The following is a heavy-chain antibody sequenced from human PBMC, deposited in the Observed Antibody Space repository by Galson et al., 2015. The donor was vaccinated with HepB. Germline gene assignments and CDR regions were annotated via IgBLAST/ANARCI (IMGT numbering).Heavy chain of an antibody. J-gene: IGHJ6*02. CDR2: ISGSGGST. Sequence: SLRLSCAASGFTFSNYAMSWVRQAPGKGLEWVSTISGSGGSTYYADSVKGRFTISRDNSKNSLYLHRNSLRADDAAVYYCAHLHSYYSGMDVWGQRTTVTVSS. CDR1: GFTFSNYA. V-gene: IGHV3-23*01. CDR3: AHLHSYYSGMDV.